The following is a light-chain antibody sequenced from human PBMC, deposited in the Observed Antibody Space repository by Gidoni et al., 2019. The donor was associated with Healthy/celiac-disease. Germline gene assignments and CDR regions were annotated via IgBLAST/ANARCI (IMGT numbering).Light chain of an antibody. CDR3: QQRSNWPPRYT. V-gene: IGKV3-11*01. CDR2: DAS. CDR1: QSVSSY. Sequence: DIVLTQSPXTLSLSPGERATLSCRASQSVSSYLAWYQQKPGQAPRLLIYDASNRATGIPARFSGSGSGTDFTLTISSLEPEDFAVYYCQQRSNWPPRYTFGQGTKLEIK. J-gene: IGKJ2*01.